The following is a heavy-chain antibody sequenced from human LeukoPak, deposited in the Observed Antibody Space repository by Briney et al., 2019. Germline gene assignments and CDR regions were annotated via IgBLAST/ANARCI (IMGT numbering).Heavy chain of an antibody. J-gene: IGHJ5*02. CDR3: ARGGYYDFWSGYYKSNWFDP. Sequence: ASVKVSCKASGYTFTSYDINWVRQATGQGLEWMGWMNPNSGNTGYAQKFQGRVTMTRNTSISTAYMELSSLRSEDTAVYYCARGGYYDFWSGYYKSNWFDPWGQGTLVTVSS. CDR2: MNPNSGNT. CDR1: GYTFTSYD. V-gene: IGHV1-8*01. D-gene: IGHD3-3*01.